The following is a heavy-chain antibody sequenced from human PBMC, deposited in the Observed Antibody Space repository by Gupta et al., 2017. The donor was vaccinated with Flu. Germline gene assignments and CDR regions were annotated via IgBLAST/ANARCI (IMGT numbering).Heavy chain of an antibody. Sequence: EVQLVESGGGLVQPGRSLRLSCTASGFTFGDYAMSWVRQAPGKGLEWVGFIRSKAYGGTTEYAASVKGRFTISRDDSKSIAYLQMNSLKTEDTAVYYCTREMITFGGVTGTYDYWGQGTLVTVSS. D-gene: IGHD3-16*01. V-gene: IGHV3-49*04. J-gene: IGHJ4*02. CDR3: TREMITFGGVTGTYDY. CDR2: IRSKAYGGTT. CDR1: GFTFGDYA.